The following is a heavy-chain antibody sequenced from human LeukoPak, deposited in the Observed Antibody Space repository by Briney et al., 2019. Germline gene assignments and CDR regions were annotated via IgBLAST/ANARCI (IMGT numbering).Heavy chain of an antibody. CDR1: GGTFSSYA. V-gene: IGHV1-69*05. D-gene: IGHD3-9*01. CDR3: ARGKTIFGPPAWFDP. CDR2: IIPIFGTA. Sequence: SVKVSCKASGGTFSSYAISWVRQAPGQGLEWMGRIIPIFGTANYAQKFQGRVTITTDESTSTAYMELSSLRSEDTAVYYCARGKTIFGPPAWFDPWGQGTLVTVSS. J-gene: IGHJ5*02.